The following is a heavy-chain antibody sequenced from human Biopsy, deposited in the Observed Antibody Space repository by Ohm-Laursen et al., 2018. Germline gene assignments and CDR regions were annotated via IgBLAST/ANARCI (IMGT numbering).Heavy chain of an antibody. V-gene: IGHV4-4*07. CDR1: GDSINNYY. J-gene: IGHJ3*02. Sequence: SDTLSLTCTVSGDSINNYYWSWIRQPTGKGLEWIGRIYTSGSPNYNLSLEGRFTMSVDTSKNQFSLNLRSVTAADTAVYYCARGTGRYYVYGSFDIWGQGTVVTVSS. CDR2: IYTSGSP. CDR3: ARGTGRYYVYGSFDI. D-gene: IGHD1-26*01.